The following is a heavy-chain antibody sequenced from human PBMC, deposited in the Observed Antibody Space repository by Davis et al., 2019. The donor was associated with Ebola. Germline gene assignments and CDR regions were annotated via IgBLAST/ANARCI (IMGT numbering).Heavy chain of an antibody. CDR3: VKGAIGELAGPGWGNWFDP. V-gene: IGHV3-64D*08. CDR2: ISSNGGST. D-gene: IGHD6-19*01. CDR1: GFTFSTYV. J-gene: IGHJ5*02. Sequence: GESLKISCSASGFTFSTYVVHWVRQAPGKGLQYVSAISSNGGSTYYADSVRGRFTISRDNSKNTLSLQMNSLTGEDSATYYCVKGAIGELAGPGWGNWFDPWGQGTLVIVSS.